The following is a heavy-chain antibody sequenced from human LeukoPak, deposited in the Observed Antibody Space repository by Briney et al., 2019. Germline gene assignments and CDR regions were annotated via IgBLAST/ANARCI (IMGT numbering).Heavy chain of an antibody. Sequence: VKVSCKASGGTFSSSSISWVRQPPGQGLESMGRIIPIIDIANYAQKFQGRVTITADKSTDTSYMELSSLRSEDTAVYFCAKPSTFHREGAYFESWGQGTLVTVSS. D-gene: IGHD2/OR15-2a*01. CDR3: AKPSTFHREGAYFES. J-gene: IGHJ4*02. CDR1: GGTFSSSS. CDR2: IIPIIDIA. V-gene: IGHV1-69*02.